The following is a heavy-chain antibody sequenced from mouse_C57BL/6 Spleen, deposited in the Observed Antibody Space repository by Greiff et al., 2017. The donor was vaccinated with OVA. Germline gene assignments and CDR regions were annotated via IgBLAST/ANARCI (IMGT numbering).Heavy chain of an antibody. V-gene: IGHV1-55*01. Sequence: QVQLKQPGAELVKPGASVKMSCKASGYTFTSYWITWVKQRPGQGLEWIGDIYPGSGSTNYNEKFKSKATLTVDTSSSTAYMQLSSLTSEDSAVYYCARGGFITTVVDGDYYAMDYWGQGTSVTVSS. CDR3: ARGGFITTVVDGDYYAMDY. CDR1: GYTFTSYW. CDR2: IYPGSGST. D-gene: IGHD1-1*01. J-gene: IGHJ4*01.